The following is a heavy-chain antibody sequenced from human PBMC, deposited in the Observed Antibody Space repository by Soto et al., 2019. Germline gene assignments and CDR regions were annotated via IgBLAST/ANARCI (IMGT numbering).Heavy chain of an antibody. Sequence: EVQLLESGGGLVQPGGSLRLACAASGFTFSSYAMSWVRQAPGKGLEWVSAISGSGGSTYYADSVKGRFTISRDNSKNTLYLQMNSLGAEDTAVYYCAKDSDLEWLLQRYFDYWGQGTLVTVSS. CDR2: ISGSGGST. J-gene: IGHJ4*02. CDR1: GFTFSSYA. V-gene: IGHV3-23*01. D-gene: IGHD3-3*01. CDR3: AKDSDLEWLLQRYFDY.